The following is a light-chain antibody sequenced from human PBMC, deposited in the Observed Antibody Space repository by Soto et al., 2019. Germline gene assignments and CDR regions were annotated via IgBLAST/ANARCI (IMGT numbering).Light chain of an antibody. CDR1: QSVRSN. CDR2: DAS. V-gene: IGKV3-15*01. J-gene: IGKJ4*01. CDR3: QQYSNWSPLT. Sequence: EIVLTQSPATLSVSPGERATLSCRASQSVRSNLAWYQQKAGQAPRLLIFDASTRATNIPARCSGSGSGTEFTLTISSLQSEDFAVYYCQQYSNWSPLTFGGGTKVEIK.